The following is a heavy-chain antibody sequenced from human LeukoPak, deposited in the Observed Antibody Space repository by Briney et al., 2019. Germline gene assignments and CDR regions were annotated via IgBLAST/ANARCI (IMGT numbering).Heavy chain of an antibody. J-gene: IGHJ3*02. V-gene: IGHV3-66*02. CDR2: IYSGGST. CDR3: ARDPTKGGEAFDI. Sequence: GGSLRLSCAASGFTVSSNYMSWVRRAPGKGLEWVSVIYSGGSTYYADSVKSRFTISRDNSKNQLYLQMSTLRAADTAVYYCARDPTKGGEAFDIWGQGTMVTVSS. D-gene: IGHD3-10*01. CDR1: GFTVSSNY.